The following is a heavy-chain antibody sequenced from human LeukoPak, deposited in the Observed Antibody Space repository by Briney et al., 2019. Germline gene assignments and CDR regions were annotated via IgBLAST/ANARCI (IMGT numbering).Heavy chain of an antibody. J-gene: IGHJ4*02. D-gene: IGHD1-26*01. CDR1: GFTFITYS. Sequence: GGSLRLSCAASGFTFITYSMNWVRQAPGKGLEWVSFISSSSSIINYVDSVRGRFTISRDNANNSLYLQMNSLRAEDTAVYYCARDIGGSYTAIDYWGQGTLVTVSS. V-gene: IGHV3-48*04. CDR3: ARDIGGSYTAIDY. CDR2: ISSSSSII.